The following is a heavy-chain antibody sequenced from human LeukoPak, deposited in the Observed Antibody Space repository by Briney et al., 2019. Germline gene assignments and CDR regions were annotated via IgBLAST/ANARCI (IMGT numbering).Heavy chain of an antibody. CDR3: AKNIAAPTTPFDY. D-gene: IGHD6-13*01. J-gene: IGHJ4*02. V-gene: IGHV3-21*04. CDR2: ISSTSSYI. Sequence: PGGSLRLSCAASGFTFSSYMNWVRQAPGKGLEWVSSISSTSSYIYYADSVKGRFTISRDNSKNTLYLQMNYLRAEDTALYYCAKNIAAPTTPFDYWGQGTLVTVSS. CDR1: GFTFSSY.